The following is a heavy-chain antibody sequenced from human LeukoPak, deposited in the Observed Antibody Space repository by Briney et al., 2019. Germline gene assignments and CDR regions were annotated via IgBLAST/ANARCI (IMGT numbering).Heavy chain of an antibody. CDR1: GFTFDDYA. CDR3: AKGYCSSTSCHPDY. Sequence: GGSLRLSCAASGFTFDDYAMHWGRQAPGKGLEWVSGISWNSGSIGYADSVKGRFTISRDNAKNSLYLQMNSLRAEDTALYYCAKGYCSSTSCHPDYWGQGTLVTVSS. J-gene: IGHJ4*02. V-gene: IGHV3-9*01. CDR2: ISWNSGSI. D-gene: IGHD2-2*01.